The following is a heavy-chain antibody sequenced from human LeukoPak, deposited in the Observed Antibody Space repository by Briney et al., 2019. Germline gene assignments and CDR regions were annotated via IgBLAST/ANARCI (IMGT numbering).Heavy chain of an antibody. V-gene: IGHV1-18*01. Sequence: GASVKVSCKASGYTFTSYGISWVRQAPGQGLEWMGWISAYNGNTNYAQKFQGRVTMTRNTSISTAYMELSSLRSEDTAVYYCARGSLAADWGQGTLVTVSS. J-gene: IGHJ4*02. CDR2: ISAYNGNT. D-gene: IGHD6-25*01. CDR3: ARGSLAAD. CDR1: GYTFTSYG.